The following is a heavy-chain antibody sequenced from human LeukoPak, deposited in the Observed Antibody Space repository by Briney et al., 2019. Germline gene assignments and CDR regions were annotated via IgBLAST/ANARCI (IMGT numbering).Heavy chain of an antibody. J-gene: IGHJ6*02. CDR3: ARGGGPLRCFDWLSQGSYYYGMDV. V-gene: IGHV4-34*01. CDR1: GGSFSGYY. CDR2: INHSGST. D-gene: IGHD3-9*01. Sequence: SETLSLTCAVYGGSFSGYYWSWIRQPPGKGLEWIGEINHSGSTNYNPSLKSRVTISVDTSKNQFSLKLSSVTAADTAVYYCARGGGPLRCFDWLSQGSYYYGMDVWGQGTTVTVSS.